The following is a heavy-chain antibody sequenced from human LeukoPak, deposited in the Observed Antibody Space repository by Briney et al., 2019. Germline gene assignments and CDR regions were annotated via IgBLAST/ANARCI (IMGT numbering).Heavy chain of an antibody. V-gene: IGHV5-51*01. D-gene: IGHD3-10*01. CDR1: GYNFATYW. CDR2: VYPGDSDT. CDR3: ARRGNSNWFDP. J-gene: IGHJ5*02. Sequence: SGESLKISCKGSGYNFATYWIGWVRQMPGKGLEWMGAVYPGDSDTRYSPSFQGQVTMSADKSISTAYLQLSSLKASDTAIYYCARRGNSNWFDPWGQGTLVTVSS.